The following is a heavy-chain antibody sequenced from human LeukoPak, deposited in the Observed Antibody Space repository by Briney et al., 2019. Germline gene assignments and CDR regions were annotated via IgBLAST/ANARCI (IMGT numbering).Heavy chain of an antibody. V-gene: IGHV1-18*01. CDR1: GYTFTSYG. CDR3: ARVRSYYDSSAYDY. Sequence: ASVKVSCKAAGYTFTSYGISWVRQSPGQGLEWMGWISAYNGDTNYAQKLQGRVTMTTDTSTSTAYMELRSLRSDDTAVYYCARVRSYYDSSAYDYWGQGTLVTVSS. J-gene: IGHJ4*02. CDR2: ISAYNGDT. D-gene: IGHD3-22*01.